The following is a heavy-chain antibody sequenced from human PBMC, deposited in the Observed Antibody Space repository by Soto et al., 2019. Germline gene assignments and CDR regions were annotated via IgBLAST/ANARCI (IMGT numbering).Heavy chain of an antibody. Sequence: VGSLRLSCEASGFTVSSYGMTWVRQAPGKGLEWVSTIRGSDGSTYYADSVKGRFTISRDNSKNTLYLQMNSLRAEDTAVYYCAKDVNYDMLAGYYYYWGQGTLVTVSS. V-gene: IGHV3-23*01. CDR3: AKDVNYDMLAGYYYY. CDR1: GFTVSSYG. D-gene: IGHD3-9*01. J-gene: IGHJ4*02. CDR2: IRGSDGST.